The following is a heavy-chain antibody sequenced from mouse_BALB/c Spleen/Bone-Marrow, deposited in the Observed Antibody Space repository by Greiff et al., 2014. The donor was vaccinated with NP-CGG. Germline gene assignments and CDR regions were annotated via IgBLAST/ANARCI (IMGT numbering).Heavy chain of an antibody. Sequence: DVKLVESGGDLVKPGGSLKLSCAVSGFTFSSYGMSWVRQTPDKRLEWVATISSGGSYTYYPDSVKGRFTISRDNAKNTLYLQMSSLKSEGTAMYYCARHRDAMDYWGQGTSVTVSS. CDR2: ISSGGSYT. J-gene: IGHJ4*01. V-gene: IGHV5-6*02. D-gene: IGHD2-14*01. CDR3: ARHRDAMDY. CDR1: GFTFSSYG.